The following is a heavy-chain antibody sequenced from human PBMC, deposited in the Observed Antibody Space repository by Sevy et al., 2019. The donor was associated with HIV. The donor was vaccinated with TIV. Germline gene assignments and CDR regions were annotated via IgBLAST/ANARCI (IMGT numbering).Heavy chain of an antibody. V-gene: IGHV3-30-3*01. D-gene: IGHD6-19*01. CDR3: ARVEIAVAGLIDY. CDR2: ISFDGSNK. Sequence: GGSLRLSCAGSGFTFGSYAIHWVRQAPGKGLGGVAVISFDGSNKYYADSGKGRFTISRDNSKNTLYLQMNSLSAEDTAVYYCARVEIAVAGLIDYWGQGTLVTVSS. CDR1: GFTFGSYA. J-gene: IGHJ4*02.